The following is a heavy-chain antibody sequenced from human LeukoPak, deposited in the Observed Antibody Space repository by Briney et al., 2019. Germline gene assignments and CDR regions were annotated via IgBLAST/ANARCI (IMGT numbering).Heavy chain of an antibody. CDR3: ARESGGNFFDP. V-gene: IGHV4-38-2*02. CDR1: GYSISSGYY. J-gene: IGHJ5*02. Sequence: KPSETLSLTCTVSGYSISSGYYWGWIRQPPGEGLEWIGSIYHSGSTYYNPSLKSRVTISVDTSKNQFSLKLSSVTAADTAVYYCARESGGNFFDPWGQGTLVTVSS. CDR2: IYHSGST. D-gene: IGHD4-23*01.